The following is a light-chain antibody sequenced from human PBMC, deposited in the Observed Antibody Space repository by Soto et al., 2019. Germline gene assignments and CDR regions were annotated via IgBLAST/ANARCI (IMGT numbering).Light chain of an antibody. V-gene: IGLV3-21*02. Sequence: SYELTQSPSVSVAPGQTARIACGGNVIGSKSVHWYQRKPGQAPVLVVYNDGDRPSGIPERFSGSNSGNTATLTISSVADGDEADYYCQVWDVDSDPVVFGGGTQLTVL. CDR1: VIGSKS. J-gene: IGLJ2*01. CDR2: NDG. CDR3: QVWDVDSDPVV.